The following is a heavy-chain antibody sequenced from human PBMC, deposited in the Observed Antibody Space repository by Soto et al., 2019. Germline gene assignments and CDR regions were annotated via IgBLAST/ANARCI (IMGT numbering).Heavy chain of an antibody. Sequence: GESLKNTCTVSGYSFTSYWMAWLRQMPGKGLEWMGIIYPGDSDTRYSPSFQGQVTISADKSIGTAYLQWSSLKASDTAIYYCARQGLAVTIDYWGQGTLVTVSS. V-gene: IGHV5-51*01. CDR2: IYPGDSDT. J-gene: IGHJ4*02. CDR3: ARQGLAVTIDY. CDR1: GYSFTSYW. D-gene: IGHD4-17*01.